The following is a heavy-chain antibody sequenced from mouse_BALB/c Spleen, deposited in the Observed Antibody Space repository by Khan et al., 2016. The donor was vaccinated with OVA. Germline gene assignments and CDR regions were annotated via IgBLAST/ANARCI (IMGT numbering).Heavy chain of an antibody. J-gene: IGHJ2*01. CDR1: GFTFSSYG. V-gene: IGHV5-6-3*01. Sequence: EVELVESGGGLVQPGGSLKLSCAASGFTFSSYGMSWVRPTPDKRLELVATFNSNGGSTYYPDSVKGRFNISRDNAKNTLYLQMSSLQTEDTAIVYCARMARTINWGQGTTLTVSS. CDR3: ARMARTIN. CDR2: FNSNGGST.